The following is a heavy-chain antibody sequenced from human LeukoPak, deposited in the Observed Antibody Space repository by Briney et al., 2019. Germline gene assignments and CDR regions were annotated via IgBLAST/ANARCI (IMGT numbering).Heavy chain of an antibody. V-gene: IGHV3-11*01. J-gene: IGHJ4*02. D-gene: IGHD1-20*01. CDR2: ISSSGSTI. CDR1: GFTFSDYY. Sequence: GVSLRLSCAASGFTFSDYYMRWIRQAPGKGLVGGSYISSSGSTIYYADSVKGRFTISRDNAKNSLYLQMNSLRAEDTAVYYCARDDMYNWNPRANFDYWGQGTLVTVSS. CDR3: ARDDMYNWNPRANFDY.